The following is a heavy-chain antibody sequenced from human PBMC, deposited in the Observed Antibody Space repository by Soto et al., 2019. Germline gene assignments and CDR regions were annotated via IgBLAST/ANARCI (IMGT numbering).Heavy chain of an antibody. D-gene: IGHD3-3*02. CDR2: IMPIFATP. Sequence: QVQLMQSGAEVKKPGSSVKVSCKASGGTFSTSAISWVRQAPGEGLEWVGGIMPIFATPDYAQKFQGRVTISADESTATAYLELTSLTTDDTAVYHCARDKDRQQLGGNYYYILDVWGQGTAITVSS. CDR3: ARDKDRQQLGGNYYYILDV. CDR1: GGTFSTSA. J-gene: IGHJ6*02. V-gene: IGHV1-69*12.